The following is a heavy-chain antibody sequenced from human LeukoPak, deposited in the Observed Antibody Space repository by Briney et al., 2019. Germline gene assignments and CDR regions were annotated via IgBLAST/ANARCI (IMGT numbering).Heavy chain of an antibody. CDR3: ARDIVVVPAVLRYYYYYMDV. CDR2: IYTSGST. J-gene: IGHJ6*03. V-gene: IGHV4-4*07. D-gene: IGHD2-2*01. CDR1: GGSISSYY. Sequence: KPSETLSLTCTVSGGSISSYYWSWIRQPAGKGLEWIGRIYTSGSTNYNPSLKSRVTMSVDTSKNQFSLKLSPVTAADTAVYYCARDIVVVPAVLRYYYYYMDVWGKGTTVTVSS.